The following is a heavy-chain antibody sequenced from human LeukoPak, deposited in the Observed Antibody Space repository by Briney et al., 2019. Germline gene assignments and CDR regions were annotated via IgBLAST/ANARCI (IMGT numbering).Heavy chain of an antibody. CDR1: GFTFSSYW. CDR3: ARDFGVTNYHFDY. CDR2: INSDGSST. V-gene: IGHV3-74*01. Sequence: GGSLRLSCAASGFTFSSYWMHWVRQAPGKGLVWVSRINSDGSSTSYADSVKGRFTISRDDSKDTLYLQMNSLRAEDTAVYYCARDFGVTNYHFDYWGQGTLVTVSS. D-gene: IGHD3-16*01. J-gene: IGHJ4*02.